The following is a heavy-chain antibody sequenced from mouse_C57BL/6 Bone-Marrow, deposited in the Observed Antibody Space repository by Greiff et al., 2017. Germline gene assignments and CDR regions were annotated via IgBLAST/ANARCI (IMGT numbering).Heavy chain of an antibody. V-gene: IGHV1-69*01. J-gene: IGHJ1*03. CDR3: ARYGSSSHWYFDV. CDR1: GYTFTSYR. Sequence: VQLQQPGAELVMPGASVKLPCKASGYTFTSYRMPWVKQRPGQGLEWIGEIHPTDSYTNYNQKFKGKATLTVDKSSSTAYMQLNNLTSEDSAVYYCARYGSSSHWYFDVWGTGTTVTVSS. CDR2: IHPTDSYT. D-gene: IGHD1-1*01.